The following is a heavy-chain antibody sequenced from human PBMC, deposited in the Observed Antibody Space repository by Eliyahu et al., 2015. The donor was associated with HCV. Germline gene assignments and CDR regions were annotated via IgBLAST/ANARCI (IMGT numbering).Heavy chain of an antibody. CDR1: GFXFSSYW. CDR2: IKHDGSEK. D-gene: IGHD6-6*01. CDR3: ARERWRAARTNFDC. V-gene: IGHV3-7*01. Sequence: EVQLVESGGGLVQPGGSLXLSCAXSGFXFSSYWMTWVRQAPGKGLEWVANIKHDGSEKYYVDSVKGRFTISRDNAKNSLYLQMNSLRVEDTAVYYCARERWRAARTNFDCWGQGTLVTVSS. J-gene: IGHJ4*02.